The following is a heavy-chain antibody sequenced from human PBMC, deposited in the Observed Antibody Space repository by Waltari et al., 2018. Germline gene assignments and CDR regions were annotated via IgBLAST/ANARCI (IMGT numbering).Heavy chain of an antibody. V-gene: IGHV4-61*02. CDR3: ARELEDSSSWYNNWFDP. D-gene: IGHD6-13*01. Sequence: QVQLQESGPGLVKPSQTLSLTCTVSGGSISSGSYYWSWIRQPAGKGLEWIGRIYTSGSTNYNPSLKSRVTISVDTSKNQFSLKLSSVTAADTAVYYCARELEDSSSWYNNWFDPWGQGTLVTVSS. J-gene: IGHJ5*02. CDR1: GGSISSGSYY. CDR2: IYTSGST.